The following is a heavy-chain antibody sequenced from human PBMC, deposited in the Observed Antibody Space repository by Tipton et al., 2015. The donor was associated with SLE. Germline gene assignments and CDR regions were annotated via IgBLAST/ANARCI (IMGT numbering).Heavy chain of an antibody. CDR1: GGSFSGYY. D-gene: IGHD6-25*01. V-gene: IGHV4-34*01. CDR2: INHSGST. J-gene: IGHJ3*02. Sequence: TLSLTCAVYGGSFSGYYWSWIRQPPGKGLEWIGEINHSGSTNYNPSLKSRVTMSVDTSKNQFSLNLSSVTAADTAVYFCARGVRYSSGQSAFDIWGQGTMVSVSS. CDR3: ARGVRYSSGQSAFDI.